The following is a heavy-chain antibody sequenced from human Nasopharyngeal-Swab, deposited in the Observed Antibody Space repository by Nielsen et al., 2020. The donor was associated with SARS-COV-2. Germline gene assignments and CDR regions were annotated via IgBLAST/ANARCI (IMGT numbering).Heavy chain of an antibody. D-gene: IGHD3-9*01. CDR2: ISYSGIS. J-gene: IGHJ6*03. V-gene: IGHV4-31*02. CDR3: ARVFPGHLDILAAYSDYYYMDV. Sequence: WIRQPPGKGPEWIGYISYSGISYYIPSLKSRLTISVDTSKNQISLRLSSLTAADSAVYYCARVFPGHLDILAAYSDYYYMDVWGTGTTVTVSS.